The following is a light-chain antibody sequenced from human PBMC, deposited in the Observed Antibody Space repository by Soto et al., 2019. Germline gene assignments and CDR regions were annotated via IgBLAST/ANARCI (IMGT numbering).Light chain of an antibody. CDR3: QQYGNWPPWT. Sequence: EIVMTQSPATLSASPGERAALSCRASQRVSSYLAWYQHKPGQAPRLLMYDGSTRATGLPARFSGSGSGTQCTLTISSLQSEDFAVYYCQQYGNWPPWTFGQGTKVQIK. CDR1: QRVSSY. V-gene: IGKV3-15*01. J-gene: IGKJ1*01. CDR2: DGS.